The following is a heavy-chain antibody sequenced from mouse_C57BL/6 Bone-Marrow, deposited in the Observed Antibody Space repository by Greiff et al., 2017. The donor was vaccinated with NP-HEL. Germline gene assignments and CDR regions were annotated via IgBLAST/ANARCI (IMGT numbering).Heavy chain of an antibody. Sequence: QVQLQQPGAELVMPGASVKLSCKASGYTFTSYWMHWVKQRPGQGLEWIGEIDPSDSYTNYNQKFKGKSTLTVDKSSSTAYMQLSSLTSEDSAVYYRARPLQRGYAMDYWGQGTSVTVSS. CDR1: GYTFTSYW. CDR2: IDPSDSYT. V-gene: IGHV1-69*01. CDR3: ARPLQRGYAMDY. J-gene: IGHJ4*01.